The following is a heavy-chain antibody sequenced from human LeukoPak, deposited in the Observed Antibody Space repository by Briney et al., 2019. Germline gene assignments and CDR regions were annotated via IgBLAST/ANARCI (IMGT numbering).Heavy chain of an antibody. V-gene: IGHV3-23*01. D-gene: IGHD3-22*01. CDR1: GFTFSSYA. CDR2: ISGSGGST. J-gene: IGHJ3*02. CDR3: AKHLYYDSIGDAFDI. Sequence: PGGSLRLSCAASGFTFSSYAMSWVRQAPGKGLEWVSAISGSGGSTYYADTVKGRFTISRDNSKNTLYLQMNSLRAEDTAVYYCAKHLYYDSIGDAFDIWGQGTMVTVSS.